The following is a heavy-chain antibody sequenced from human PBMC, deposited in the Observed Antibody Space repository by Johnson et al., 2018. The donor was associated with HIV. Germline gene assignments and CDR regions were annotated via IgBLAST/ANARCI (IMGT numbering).Heavy chain of an antibody. CDR1: GFTVSRNY. D-gene: IGHD3-10*01. J-gene: IGHJ3*02. CDR3: ARSPGEADAFDI. CDR2: IYSGGST. Sequence: VQLVESGGGLVQPGGSLRLSCAASGFTVSRNYMNWVRQAPGKGLEWVSVIYSGGSTYYADSVKGRFTISRDSSKNTLYLQMNSLRAEDTAMYYCARSPGEADAFDILGQGTMVTVSS. V-gene: IGHV3-66*02.